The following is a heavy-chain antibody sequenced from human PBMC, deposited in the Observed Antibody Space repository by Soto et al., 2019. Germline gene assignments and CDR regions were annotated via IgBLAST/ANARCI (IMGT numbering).Heavy chain of an antibody. J-gene: IGHJ5*02. Sequence: QVQLVQSGAEVKKPGASVKVSCKASGYTFTSYDINWVRQATGQGLEWMGWMNPNSGNTGYAQKFQGRVTMTRNTSISTAYMELSSLRSEDTAVYYCARGRGELVEIRANWFDPWGQGTRVTVSS. D-gene: IGHD6-13*01. V-gene: IGHV1-8*01. CDR2: MNPNSGNT. CDR1: GYTFTSYD. CDR3: ARGRGELVEIRANWFDP.